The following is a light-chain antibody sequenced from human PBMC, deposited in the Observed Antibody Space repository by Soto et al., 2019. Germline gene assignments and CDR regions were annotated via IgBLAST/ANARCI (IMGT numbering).Light chain of an antibody. CDR2: GAS. CDR1: QSVSSN. V-gene: IGKV3-15*01. J-gene: IGKJ3*01. CDR3: QQYNNWLFT. Sequence: EIVMTQSPATLSVSPGERATLSCRASQSVSSNLAWYQQKPGQAPRLLIYGASTMDTGIPARFSGSGSGTEFTLTISSLQSEDFAVYYCQQYNNWLFTFGPGTKVDIK.